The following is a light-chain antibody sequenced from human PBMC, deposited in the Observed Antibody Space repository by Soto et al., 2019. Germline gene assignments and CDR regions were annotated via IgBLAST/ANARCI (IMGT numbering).Light chain of an antibody. CDR2: DAS. V-gene: IGKV3-11*01. Sequence: IMLTQYTETLSLSPGERATLSCRASHRVSSYLAWYQQKPGQAPRLLIYDASNRATGIPARFSGSGSGTDFTLTISSLEPEDFAVYYCPQRSNWPLTFGQGTKVDIK. CDR3: PQRSNWPLT. CDR1: HRVSSY. J-gene: IGKJ1*01.